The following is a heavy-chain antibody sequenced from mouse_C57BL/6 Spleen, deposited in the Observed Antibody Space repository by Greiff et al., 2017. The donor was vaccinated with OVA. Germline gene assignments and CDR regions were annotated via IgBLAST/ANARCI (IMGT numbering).Heavy chain of an antibody. CDR3: ARWGDGYYDYAMDY. J-gene: IGHJ4*01. CDR2: IDPSDSET. Sequence: QVQLKQPGAELVRPGSSVKLSCKASGYTFTSYWMHWVKQRPIQGLEWIGNIDPSDSETHYNQKFKDKATLTVDKSSSTAYMQLSSLTSEDSAVYYCARWGDGYYDYAMDYWGQGTSVTVSS. V-gene: IGHV1-52*01. CDR1: GYTFTSYW. D-gene: IGHD2-3*01.